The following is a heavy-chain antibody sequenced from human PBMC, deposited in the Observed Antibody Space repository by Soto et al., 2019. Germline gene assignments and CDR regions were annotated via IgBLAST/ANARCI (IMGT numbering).Heavy chain of an antibody. CDR1: GFTVSSNY. V-gene: IGHV3-11*01. J-gene: IGHJ4*02. D-gene: IGHD1-1*01. CDR2: ISSRGSII. CDR3: ARYNWNDQGFDY. Sequence: GGSLRLSCAASGFTVSSNYMSWVRQAPGKGLEWVSYISSRGSIIYYADSVKGRFTISRDNAENSLYLQMNSLRAEDTAVYYCARYNWNDQGFDYWGQGTLVTVSS.